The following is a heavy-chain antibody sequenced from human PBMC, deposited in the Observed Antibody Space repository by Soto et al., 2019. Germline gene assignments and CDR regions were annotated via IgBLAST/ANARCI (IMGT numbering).Heavy chain of an antibody. CDR3: ASPLKLEHHPASHGDDYDYGMDV. J-gene: IGHJ6*02. Sequence: QVQLVESGGGVVQPGRSLRLSWAASGFTFSSYAMHWVRRAPGKGLEWVAVISYNGSNKYYAYSVKGRFTISRDNSKNTLYLQMNSLRAQATAVYYCASPLKLEHHPASHGDDYDYGMDVWGQGTTVTFSS. D-gene: IGHD1-1*01. CDR2: ISYNGSNK. V-gene: IGHV3-30-3*01. CDR1: GFTFSSYA.